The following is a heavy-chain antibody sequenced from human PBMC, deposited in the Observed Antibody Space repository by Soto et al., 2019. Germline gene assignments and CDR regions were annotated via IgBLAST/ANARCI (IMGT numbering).Heavy chain of an antibody. CDR1: GGSISSYY. D-gene: IGHD1-26*01. CDR3: ATLNSGSYSYWFDP. J-gene: IGHJ5*02. CDR2: IYYSGST. Sequence: PSETLSLTCTVSGGSISSYYWSWIRQPPGKGLEWIGYIYYSGSTNYNPSLKSRVTISVDTSKNQFSLKLSSVTAADTAVYYCATLNSGSYSYWFDPWGQGTLVTVSS. V-gene: IGHV4-59*08.